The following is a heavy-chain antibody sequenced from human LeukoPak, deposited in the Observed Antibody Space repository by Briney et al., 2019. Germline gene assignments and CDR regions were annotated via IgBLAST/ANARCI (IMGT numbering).Heavy chain of an antibody. CDR3: AKDHGAIRAYYDFWSGYLDYYYYGMDV. Sequence: PGGSLRLSCAASGFTFSSYGMHWVRPAPGKGLEWVAVISYDGSNKYYADSVKGRFTISRDNSKNTLYLQMNSLRAEDTAVYYCAKDHGAIRAYYDFWSGYLDYYYYGMDVWGQGTTVTVSS. CDR2: ISYDGSNK. CDR1: GFTFSSYG. D-gene: IGHD3-3*01. J-gene: IGHJ6*02. V-gene: IGHV3-30*18.